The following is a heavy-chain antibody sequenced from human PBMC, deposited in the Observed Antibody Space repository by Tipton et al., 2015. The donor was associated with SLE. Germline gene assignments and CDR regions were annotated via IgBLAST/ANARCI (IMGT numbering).Heavy chain of an antibody. D-gene: IGHD1-7*01. CDR1: GGSVSSGSYY. J-gene: IGHJ5*02. Sequence: TLSLTCTVSGGSVSSGSYYWSWIRQPAGKGLEWIGYIYTSGSTNYNPSLKSRVTISVDTSKNQFSLKLSSVTAADTAVYYCARYWGVELGWFDPWGQGTLVTVSS. V-gene: IGHV4-61*09. CDR3: ARYWGVELGWFDP. CDR2: IYTSGST.